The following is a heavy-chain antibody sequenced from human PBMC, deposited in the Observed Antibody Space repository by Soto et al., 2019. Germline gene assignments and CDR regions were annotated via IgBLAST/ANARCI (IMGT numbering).Heavy chain of an antibody. Sequence: QITLKESGPTLVKPTQTLTLACTFSGFSLSTSGVGVGWIRQPPGKALEWLALIYWDDDKRYSPSLKSRLTLTNATRKTQVVLTTTHLDPVHTSTYYCANHGAGSRAFKYRGQGTLVTVSS. CDR1: GFSLSTSGVG. J-gene: IGHJ1*01. CDR3: ANHGAGSRAFKY. V-gene: IGHV2-5*02. CDR2: IYWDDDK. D-gene: IGHD6-19*01.